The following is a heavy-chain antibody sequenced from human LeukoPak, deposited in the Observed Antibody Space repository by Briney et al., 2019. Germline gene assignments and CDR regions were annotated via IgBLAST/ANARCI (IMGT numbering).Heavy chain of an antibody. CDR1: GFTFSSYA. CDR3: AKANCSGGSCSSRYDY. V-gene: IGHV3-23*01. CDR2: ISGSGGST. D-gene: IGHD2-15*01. J-gene: IGHJ4*02. Sequence: GGSLRLSCAASGFTFSSYAMSWVRQAPGKGLEWVSAISGSGGSTYYADSVKGRFTISRDNSKNMLYLQMNSLRAEDTAVYYCAKANCSGGSCSSRYDYWGQGTLVTVSS.